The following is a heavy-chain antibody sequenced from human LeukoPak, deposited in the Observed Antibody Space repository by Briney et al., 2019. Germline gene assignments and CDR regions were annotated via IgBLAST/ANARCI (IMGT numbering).Heavy chain of an antibody. CDR3: ARGGYTGYDFAFDY. CDR2: ISSTSSYI. Sequence: GGSLRLSCAASGFTFSSYSMNWVRQAPGKGLEWVSSISSTSSYIYYADSVQGRFTISRDNAKYSLYLQMNSLRAEDTAVYYCARGGYTGYDFAFDYWGQGTLVTVSS. D-gene: IGHD5-12*01. CDR1: GFTFSSYS. V-gene: IGHV3-21*01. J-gene: IGHJ4*02.